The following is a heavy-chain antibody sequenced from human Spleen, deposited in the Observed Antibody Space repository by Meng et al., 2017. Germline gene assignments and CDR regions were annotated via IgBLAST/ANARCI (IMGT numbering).Heavy chain of an antibody. CDR1: GFAFVSYA. CDR3: AKDRVLTYYYGSGNYDIDY. J-gene: IGHJ4*02. CDR2: ISGSGDST. D-gene: IGHD3-10*01. Sequence: GGSLRLSCAASGFAFVSYAMNWVRQAPGRGLEWVSSISGSGDSTYYADSVKGRFTFSRDNSRNTLYLEMNSLRAEDTAVYYCAKDRVLTYYYGSGNYDIDYWGQGTLVTVSS. V-gene: IGHV3-23*01.